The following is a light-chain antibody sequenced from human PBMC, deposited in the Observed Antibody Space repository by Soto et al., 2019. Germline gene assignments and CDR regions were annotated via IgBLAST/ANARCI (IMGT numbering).Light chain of an antibody. V-gene: IGKV3-11*01. CDR3: QLRDDWSIT. CDR1: QSFSSN. Sequence: EMVLTQSTATLSLSPGERSTLSCRASQSFSSNLAWYQQKPGQAPRLLIYDASKRATGIPARFSGSGSGTDFTLTISSLEPEDFAVYYCQLRDDWSITFGQGTRLEIK. CDR2: DAS. J-gene: IGKJ5*01.